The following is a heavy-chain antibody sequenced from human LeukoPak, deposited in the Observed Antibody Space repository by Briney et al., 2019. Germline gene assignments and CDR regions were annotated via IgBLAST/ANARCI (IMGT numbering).Heavy chain of an antibody. J-gene: IGHJ3*02. D-gene: IGHD3-22*01. Sequence: SETLSLTCTVSGGSISSYYWSWIRQPAGKGLEWIGRIYTSGSTNYNPSLKSRVTMSVDTSNNQSSLKLSSVTAADTAVYYCARDLYYYDSSGYTDDAFDIWGQGTMVTVSS. V-gene: IGHV4-4*07. CDR3: ARDLYYYDSSGYTDDAFDI. CDR2: IYTSGST. CDR1: GGSISSYY.